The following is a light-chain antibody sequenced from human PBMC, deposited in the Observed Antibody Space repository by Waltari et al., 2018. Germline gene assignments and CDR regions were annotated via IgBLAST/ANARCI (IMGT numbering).Light chain of an antibody. Sequence: DIQMTQSPSSLSASVGDRVTITCRASQGISNSLAWYQQKSGNVPKLLLFDASTLNPGVPSRFSGSRSGTGYTLTISSLQPEDFATYYCQQYFTSPYTFGQGTKLDI. V-gene: IGKV1-NL1*01. CDR2: DAS. CDR3: QQYFTSPYT. J-gene: IGKJ2*01. CDR1: QGISNS.